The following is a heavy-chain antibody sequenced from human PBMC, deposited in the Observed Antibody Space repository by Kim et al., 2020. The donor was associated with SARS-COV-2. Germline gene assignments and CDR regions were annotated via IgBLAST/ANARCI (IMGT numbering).Heavy chain of an antibody. J-gene: IGHJ6*02. V-gene: IGHV1-18*04. CDR3: ARDSRCSSTSCYHYYYYGMDV. Sequence: ASVKVSCKASGYTFTSYGISWVRQAPGQGLEWMGWISAYNGNTNYAQKLQGRVTMTTDTSTSTAYMELRSLRSDDTAVYYCARDSRCSSTSCYHYYYYGMDVWGQGTTVTVSS. D-gene: IGHD2-2*01. CDR2: ISAYNGNT. CDR1: GYTFTSYG.